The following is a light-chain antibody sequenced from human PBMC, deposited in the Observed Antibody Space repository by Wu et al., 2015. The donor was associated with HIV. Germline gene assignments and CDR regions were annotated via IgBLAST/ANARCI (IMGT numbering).Light chain of an antibody. Sequence: AIRMTQSPSPLSASTGDRVTITCRASQDISTYLAWYQQKPGKAPKLLIPAASTLESGVPSRFSGSGSGTYFTLTITCLQSEDFATYYCQQYYNYPFTFGPGTKVDVK. CDR2: AAS. J-gene: IGKJ3*01. CDR3: QQYYNYPFT. V-gene: IGKV1-8*01. CDR1: QDISTY.